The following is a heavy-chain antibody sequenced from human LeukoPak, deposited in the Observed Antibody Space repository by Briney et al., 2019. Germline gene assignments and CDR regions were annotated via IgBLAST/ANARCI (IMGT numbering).Heavy chain of an antibody. CDR2: ISYDGKTK. Sequence: GRSLRLSCAASGFTLRTFGMHWVRQAPGKGLEWVAVISYDGKTKHFADPVKGRFTISRDNSKNTLFLQMNSLRYEDSAVYFCAKGSAAAAVLDYWGQGTLVTVSS. CDR1: GFTLRTFG. V-gene: IGHV3-30*18. J-gene: IGHJ4*02. CDR3: AKGSAAAAVLDY. D-gene: IGHD6-13*01.